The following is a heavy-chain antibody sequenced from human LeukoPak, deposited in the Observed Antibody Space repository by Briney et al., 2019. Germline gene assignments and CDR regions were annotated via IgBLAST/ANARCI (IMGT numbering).Heavy chain of an antibody. Sequence: GGSLRLSCAASGFTFSDYYMSWIRQVPGRGLEWLSYISGSGGNIYYADSVKGRFTISRDNAKNSLYLQMNSLRVEDTAVYYCARRCLADSWGQGTLVTVSS. J-gene: IGHJ4*02. CDR1: GFTFSDYY. D-gene: IGHD5/OR15-5a*01. V-gene: IGHV3-11*04. CDR3: ARRCLADS. CDR2: ISGSGGNI.